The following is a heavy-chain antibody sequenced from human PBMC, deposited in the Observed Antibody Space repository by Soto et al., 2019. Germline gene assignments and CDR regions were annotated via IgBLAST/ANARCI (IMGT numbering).Heavy chain of an antibody. D-gene: IGHD6-19*01. CDR3: ARAVAVPADFDY. CDR1: GYTFTSSA. CDR2: INAGNGNT. J-gene: IGHJ4*02. V-gene: IGHV1-3*05. Sequence: QVQLVPAGAEEKKPWASVKVSCKASGYTFTSSAMHWVRPAPGQRLEWMGWINAGNGNTKYSQKFQGRVTITRDTSASTAYMKLSSLRSEETAVYSCARAVAVPADFDYWGQGTLVTVSS.